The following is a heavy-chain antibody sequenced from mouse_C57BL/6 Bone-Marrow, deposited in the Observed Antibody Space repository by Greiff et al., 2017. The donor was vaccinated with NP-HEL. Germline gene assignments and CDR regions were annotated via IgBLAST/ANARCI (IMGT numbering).Heavy chain of an antibody. CDR2: IYPGSGNT. CDR3: ARWGPYYYGSSFEY. V-gene: IGHV1-76*01. D-gene: IGHD1-1*01. J-gene: IGHJ2*01. CDR1: GYTFTDYY. Sequence: VQLQQSGAELVRPGASVKLSCKASGYTFTDYYINWVKQRPGQGLEWIARIYPGSGNTYYNEKFKGKATLTAEKSSSTAYMQLSSLTSEDSAVYFCARWGPYYYGSSFEYWGQGTTLTVSS.